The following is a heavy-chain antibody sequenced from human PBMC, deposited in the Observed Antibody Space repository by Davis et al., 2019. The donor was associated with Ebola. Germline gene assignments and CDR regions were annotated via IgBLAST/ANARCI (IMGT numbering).Heavy chain of an antibody. V-gene: IGHV6-1*01. Sequence: SQTLSLTCAISGDSVSSNSAAWNWIRQSPSRGLEWLGRTYYRSKWYNDYAVSVKSRITINPDTSKNQFSLQLNSVTPEDTAVYYCARALDSGLLYWWYLDYWGQGTLVTVSS. J-gene: IGHJ4*02. D-gene: IGHD2-8*02. CDR1: GDSVSSNSAA. CDR3: ARALDSGLLYWWYLDY. CDR2: TYYRSKWYN.